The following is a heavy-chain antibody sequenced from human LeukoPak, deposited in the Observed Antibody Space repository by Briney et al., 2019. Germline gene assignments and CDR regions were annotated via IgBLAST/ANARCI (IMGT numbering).Heavy chain of an antibody. D-gene: IGHD1-26*01. V-gene: IGHV3-30-3*01. Sequence: GGSLRLSCAASGFTFSSYAMHWVRQAPGKGLEWVAVISYDGSNKYYADSVKGRFTISRDNSKNTLYLQMNSLRAEDTAVYYCARGEAGSYSDFDYWGQGTLVTVSS. J-gene: IGHJ4*02. CDR1: GFTFSSYA. CDR3: ARGEAGSYSDFDY. CDR2: ISYDGSNK.